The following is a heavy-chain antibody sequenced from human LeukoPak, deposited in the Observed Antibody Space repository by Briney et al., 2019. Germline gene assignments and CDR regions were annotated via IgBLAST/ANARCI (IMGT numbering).Heavy chain of an antibody. V-gene: IGHV1-2*02. CDR1: GYIFTGYY. J-gene: IGHJ4*02. D-gene: IGHD5-12*01. CDR3: TRGRGLDNAATAPSEY. CDR2: TNPNSGET. Sequence: ASVKVSCRASGYIFTGYYIHWVRQAPGQGLEWMGWTNPNSGETDYAQKFQGRVTMTRDTSISTAYMELSSLRSDDTAVYYCTRGRGLDNAATAPSEYWGQGTLVTVSS.